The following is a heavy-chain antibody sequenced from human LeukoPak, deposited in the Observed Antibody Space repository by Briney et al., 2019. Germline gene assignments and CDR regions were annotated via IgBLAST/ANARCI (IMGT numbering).Heavy chain of an antibody. Sequence: SVKVSCKASGGTFSSYAISWVRQAPGQGLEWMGGIIPIFGTANYAQKFQGRVTITADESTSTAYMELSSLRSEDTAVYYCARGGAPGLYNAIVWFDPWGQGTLVTVSS. D-gene: IGHD1-14*01. V-gene: IGHV1-69*13. CDR2: IIPIFGTA. CDR1: GGTFSSYA. CDR3: ARGGAPGLYNAIVWFDP. J-gene: IGHJ5*02.